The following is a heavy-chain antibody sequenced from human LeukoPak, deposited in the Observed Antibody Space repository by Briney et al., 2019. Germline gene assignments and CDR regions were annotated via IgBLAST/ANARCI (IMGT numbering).Heavy chain of an antibody. Sequence: PGGSLRLSCAASGFTFGSYAMSWVRQAPGKGLEWVSTISGSGGLIYYVESVKGRFTISRDNPKNTLYLQMNSLSAEDTAVYYCAKGSDMAYYFDYWGQGTLVTVSS. CDR2: ISGSGGLI. J-gene: IGHJ4*02. CDR1: GFTFGSYA. CDR3: AKGSDMAYYFDY. D-gene: IGHD5-18*01. V-gene: IGHV3-23*01.